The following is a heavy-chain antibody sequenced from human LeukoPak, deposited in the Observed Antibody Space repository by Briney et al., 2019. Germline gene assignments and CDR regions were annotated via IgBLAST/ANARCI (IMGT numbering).Heavy chain of an antibody. CDR2: ISPSGGST. CDR3: AKDRVRLWFGELQFDGLI. V-gene: IGHV3-23*01. Sequence: GGSLRLSCAASGFTFSNYAMSWVRQAPGKGLEWVSAISPSGGSTYYADSMKGRFTISRDNSKNTLYVQMNSLRAEDTAVYYCAKDRVRLWFGELQFDGLIGGQGTLVTVSS. J-gene: IGHJ4*02. D-gene: IGHD3-10*01. CDR1: GFTFSNYA.